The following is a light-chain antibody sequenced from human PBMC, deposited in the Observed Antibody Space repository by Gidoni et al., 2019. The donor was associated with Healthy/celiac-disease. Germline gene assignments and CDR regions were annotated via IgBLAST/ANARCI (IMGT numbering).Light chain of an antibody. CDR3: QQSYSTPPVT. Sequence: DIQMTQSPSSLSASVGDRVTITFRASQSISSYLNWYQQKPGKAPKLLIYAASSFQSGVPSRFSGSGSGTDFTLTISSLQPEDFATYYCQQSYSTPPVTFXQXTRLEIK. CDR1: QSISSY. J-gene: IGKJ5*01. CDR2: AAS. V-gene: IGKV1-39*01.